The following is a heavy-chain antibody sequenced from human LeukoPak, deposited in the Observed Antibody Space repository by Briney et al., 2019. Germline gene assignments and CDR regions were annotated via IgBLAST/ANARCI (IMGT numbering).Heavy chain of an antibody. J-gene: IGHJ5*02. D-gene: IGHD7-27*01. V-gene: IGHV4-30-4*08. CDR3: ARDGAALGIPNWFDP. Sequence: PSETLSLTCTVSGGSICSGDYYWSWIRQPPGKGLEWIGYIYYSGSTYYNPSLKSRVTISVDTSKNQFSLKLSSVTAADTAVYYCARDGAALGIPNWFDPWGQGTLVTVSS. CDR2: IYYSGST. CDR1: GGSICSGDYY.